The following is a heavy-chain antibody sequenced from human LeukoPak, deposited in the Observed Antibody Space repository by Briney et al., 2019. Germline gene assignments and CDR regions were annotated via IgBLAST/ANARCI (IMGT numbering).Heavy chain of an antibody. D-gene: IGHD3-3*01. V-gene: IGHV1-69*13. Sequence: SVKVSCKASGGTFSSYAISWVRQAPGQGLEWMGGIIPIFGAANYAQKFQGRVTITADESTSTAYMELRSLRSDDTAVYYCARGRAWYYDFWSGSSYGMDVWGQGTTVTVSS. CDR2: IIPIFGAA. J-gene: IGHJ6*02. CDR3: ARGRAWYYDFWSGSSYGMDV. CDR1: GGTFSSYA.